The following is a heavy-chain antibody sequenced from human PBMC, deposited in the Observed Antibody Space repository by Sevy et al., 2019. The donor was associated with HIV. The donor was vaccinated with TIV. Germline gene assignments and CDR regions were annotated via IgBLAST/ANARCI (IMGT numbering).Heavy chain of an antibody. CDR2: IKQDGSEK. D-gene: IGHD6-13*01. CDR1: GFTFSSYW. V-gene: IGHV3-7*01. CDR3: ARGKVAAAGTGVY. Sequence: GGSLRLSCAASGFTFSSYWMSWVRQAPGKGLEWVANIKQDGSEKYYVDSVKGRFTISRDNAKNSLYLQMNSLRAEDTAVSYCARGKVAAAGTGVYWGQGTLVTVSS. J-gene: IGHJ4*02.